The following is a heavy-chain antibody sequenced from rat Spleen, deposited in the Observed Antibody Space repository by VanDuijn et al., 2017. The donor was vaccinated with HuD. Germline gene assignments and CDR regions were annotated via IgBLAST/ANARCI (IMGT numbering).Heavy chain of an antibody. CDR2: ISYDGTAT. D-gene: IGHD1-1*01. V-gene: IGHV5-29*01. Sequence: EVQLVESGGGLVQPGRSLKLSCAASGFTFSNYGMAWVRQAPTKGLEWVASISYDGTATYYRDSVKGRFTLSRDNAKSTLYLQMGSLRSEDTATYYCTRDGYYTGTYYSVYVMDAWGQGASVTVSS. CDR1: GFTFSNYG. CDR3: TRDGYYTGTYYSVYVMDA. J-gene: IGHJ4*01.